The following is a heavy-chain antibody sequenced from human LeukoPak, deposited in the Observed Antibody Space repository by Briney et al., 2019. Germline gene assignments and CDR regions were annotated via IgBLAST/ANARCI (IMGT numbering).Heavy chain of an antibody. CDR3: ARDKYSSSSIPLDY. Sequence: AGGSLRLSCAASGFTFNDHGMTWVRQAPGKGLEWVSSISSSSSYIYYADSVKGRFTISRDNAKNSLYLQMNSLRAEDTAVYYCARDKYSSSSIPLDYWGQGTLVTVSS. V-gene: IGHV3-21*01. CDR2: ISSSSSYI. J-gene: IGHJ4*02. CDR1: GFTFNDHG. D-gene: IGHD6-6*01.